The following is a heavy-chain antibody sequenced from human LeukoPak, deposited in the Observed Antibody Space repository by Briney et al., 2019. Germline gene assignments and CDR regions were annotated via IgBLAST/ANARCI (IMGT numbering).Heavy chain of an antibody. CDR3: ARQGFGSDWYHFFDY. V-gene: IGHV4-59*08. Sequence: SETLSLTCTVSGGSISSFYWSWIRQPPGKGLEWIGYMFYSGSTNYNPSLKSRVTISVDTSKNQFSLKLNSVTAADTAVYYCARQGFGSDWYHFFDYWGQGTLVTVSS. D-gene: IGHD6-19*01. CDR1: GGSISSFY. CDR2: MFYSGST. J-gene: IGHJ4*02.